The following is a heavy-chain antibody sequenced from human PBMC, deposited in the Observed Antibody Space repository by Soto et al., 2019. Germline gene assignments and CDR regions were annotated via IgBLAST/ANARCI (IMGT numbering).Heavy chain of an antibody. CDR3: ARGNLDSSGYYLDY. V-gene: IGHV3-11*06. J-gene: IGHJ4*02. D-gene: IGHD3-22*01. Sequence: PGGSLRLSCAASGFTFSDYYMSWIRQAPGKGLEWVSYISSSSSYTNYADSVKGRFTISRDNAKNSLYLQMNSLRAEDTAVYYCARGNLDSSGYYLDYWGQGTLVTVSS. CDR2: ISSSSSYT. CDR1: GFTFSDYY.